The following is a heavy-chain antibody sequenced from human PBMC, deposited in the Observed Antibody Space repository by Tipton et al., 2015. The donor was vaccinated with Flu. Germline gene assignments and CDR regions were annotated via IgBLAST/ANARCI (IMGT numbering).Heavy chain of an antibody. D-gene: IGHD6-13*01. CDR2: IYSSGTT. CDR1: GDSIGSSFYY. Sequence: TLSLTCSVSGDSIGSSFYYWGWIRQSPEKGLEYIGSIYSSGTTYYSPSLKSRATISVDTSKDQFSLKLTSVTAADTAVYYCASHLRRRGSPTHFDSWGQGTLVSVAS. J-gene: IGHJ4*02. CDR3: ASHLRRRGSPTHFDS. V-gene: IGHV4-39*01.